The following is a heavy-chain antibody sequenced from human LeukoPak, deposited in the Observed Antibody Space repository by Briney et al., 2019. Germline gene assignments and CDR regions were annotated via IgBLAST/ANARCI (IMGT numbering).Heavy chain of an antibody. J-gene: IGHJ4*02. CDR3: AKSTHPAYDSSGYYYY. Sequence: GGSLRLSCAASGFTFGDYAMHWVRQAPGKGLEWVSGISWNSGSIGYADSVKGRFTISRDNAKNSLYLQMNSLRAEDTALYYCAKSTHPAYDSSGYYYYWGQGTLVTVSS. CDR2: ISWNSGSI. CDR1: GFTFGDYA. D-gene: IGHD3-22*01. V-gene: IGHV3-9*01.